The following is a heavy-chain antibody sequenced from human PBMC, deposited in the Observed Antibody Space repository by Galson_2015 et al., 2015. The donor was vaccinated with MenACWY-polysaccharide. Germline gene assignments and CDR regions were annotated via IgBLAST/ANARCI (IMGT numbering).Heavy chain of an antibody. J-gene: IGHJ4*02. CDR3: AKAGNKNAISGYPDLDS. Sequence: SLRLSCAASGFTFSSYAMNWVRQAPGKGLECVSGVSGNGGRTFYADSVKGRFTISRDNSKNTLYLQMNSLRVEDTAVYYCAKAGNKNAISGYPDLDSVGQGTLVAVSS. D-gene: IGHD3-22*01. CDR1: GFTFSSYA. V-gene: IGHV3-23*01. CDR2: VSGNGGRT.